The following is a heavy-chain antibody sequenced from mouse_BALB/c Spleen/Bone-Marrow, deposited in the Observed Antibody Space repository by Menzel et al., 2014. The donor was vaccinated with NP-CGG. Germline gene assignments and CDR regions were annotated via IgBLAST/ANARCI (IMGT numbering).Heavy chain of an antibody. CDR3: ARSLYYRYDFFDY. CDR1: GFTFXSFG. CDR2: ISSGSSTI. Sequence: EVHLVESGGGLVQPGGSRKLSCAASGFTFXSFGMHWVRQAPEKGLEWVAYISSGSSTIYYADTVKGRFTISRDNPKNTLFLQMTSLRSEDTAMYYCARSLYYRYDFFDYWGQGTTLTVSS. V-gene: IGHV5-17*02. D-gene: IGHD2-14*01. J-gene: IGHJ2*01.